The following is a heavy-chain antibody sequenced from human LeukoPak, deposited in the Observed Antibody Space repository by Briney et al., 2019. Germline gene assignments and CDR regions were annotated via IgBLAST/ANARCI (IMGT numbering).Heavy chain of an antibody. CDR3: ARGESPFVSSSSYFDY. V-gene: IGHV4-34*01. CDR2: INHSGST. D-gene: IGHD6-6*01. CDR1: GGSFSGYY. J-gene: IGHJ4*02. Sequence: SETLSLTCAVYGGSFSGYYWSWIRQPPGKGLEWIGEINHSGSTYYNPSLKSRVTISVDTSKNQFSLKLSSVTAADTAVYYCARGESPFVSSSSYFDYWGQGTLVTVSS.